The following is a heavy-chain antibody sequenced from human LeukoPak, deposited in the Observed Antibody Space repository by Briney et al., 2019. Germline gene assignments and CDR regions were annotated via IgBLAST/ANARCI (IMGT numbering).Heavy chain of an antibody. V-gene: IGHV3-23*01. CDR1: GFTFGSYG. D-gene: IGHD3-22*01. Sequence: GGSLRLSCAASGFTFGSYGMSWVRQAPGKGLEWVSFISPSGDRTSNADSVEGRFTISRDNPRDTLYLQMNSLRDEDTAGYYCAITLGYYDGSGYWVQWGQGTLVTVSS. J-gene: IGHJ4*02. CDR3: AITLGYYDGSGYWVQ. CDR2: ISPSGDRT.